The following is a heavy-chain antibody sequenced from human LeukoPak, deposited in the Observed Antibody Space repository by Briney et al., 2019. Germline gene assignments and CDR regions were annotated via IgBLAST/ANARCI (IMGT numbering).Heavy chain of an antibody. V-gene: IGHV3-30*18. D-gene: IGHD3-10*01. CDR1: GFTFSSYG. CDR2: ISFDGSYK. J-gene: IGHJ4*02. CDR3: AKGTGTEWFGELSTDS. Sequence: PGGSLRLSCAVSGFTFSSYGMHWVRQAPGKGLEWVALISFDGSYKFYADSVKGRFTISRDNSKNTLYLQMNSLRAEDTAVYYCAKGTGTEWFGELSTDSWGQGTLVTVSS.